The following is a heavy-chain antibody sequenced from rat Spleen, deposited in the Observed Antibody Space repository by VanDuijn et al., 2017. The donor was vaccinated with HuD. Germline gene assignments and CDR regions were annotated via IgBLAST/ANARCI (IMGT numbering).Heavy chain of an antibody. D-gene: IGHD1-12*02. Sequence: QVQLKESGPGLVQPSQTLSLTCTVSGFSLSSYGVIWVRQPPGKGLEWMGRIWYNGDTSYNSALKSRLTFSRDTSKNQVFLNMNSLQTEDTATYYCVRRGSYYPDYWGQGVMVTVSS. CDR3: VRRGSYYPDY. J-gene: IGHJ2*01. CDR2: IWYNGDT. V-gene: IGHV2-63*01. CDR1: GFSLSSYG.